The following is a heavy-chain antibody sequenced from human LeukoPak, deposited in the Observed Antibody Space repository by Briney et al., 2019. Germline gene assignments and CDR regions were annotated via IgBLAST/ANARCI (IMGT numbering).Heavy chain of an antibody. CDR1: GGPISIYY. Sequence: SETLSLTCSVSGGPISIYYWIWLRQPPGEGREWIGYIYYTGSTKYNPSLNSRVTISVDTSKNQFSLKLSSVTAADTAVYYCAREYCSRNSCYGSIDYWGQGTLVTVSS. D-gene: IGHD2-2*01. CDR2: IYYTGST. V-gene: IGHV4-59*01. CDR3: AREYCSRNSCYGSIDY. J-gene: IGHJ4*02.